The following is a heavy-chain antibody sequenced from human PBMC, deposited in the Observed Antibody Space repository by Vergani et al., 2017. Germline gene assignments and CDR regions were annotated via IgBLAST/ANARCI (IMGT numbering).Heavy chain of an antibody. J-gene: IGHJ4*02. CDR2: IIPILGIA. V-gene: IGHV1-69*08. CDR1: GGTFSSYT. CDR3: AREHFDTMYY. Sequence: VQLVQSGAEVKKPGSSVKVSCKASGGTFSSYTISWVRQAPGQGHEWMGRIIPILGIANYAQKCQGRVTITADKSPSTAYMELSSLRSEDTAVYYCAREHFDTMYYWGQGTLVTVSS.